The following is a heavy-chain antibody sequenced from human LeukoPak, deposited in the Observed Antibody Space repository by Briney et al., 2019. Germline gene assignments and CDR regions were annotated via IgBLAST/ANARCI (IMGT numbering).Heavy chain of an antibody. Sequence: GGSLRLSCAASGFTFSDHAMHWVRQAPGKGLEWVAIIWFDGSKKYHADSVEGRFIVSRDNSNSTVYLQMNSLRADDTAVYYCAAAPYDFWSGYKPPQDYWGQGTLVTVSS. CDR2: IWFDGSKK. CDR3: AAAPYDFWSGYKPPQDY. V-gene: IGHV3-33*01. J-gene: IGHJ4*02. CDR1: GFTFSDHA. D-gene: IGHD3-3*01.